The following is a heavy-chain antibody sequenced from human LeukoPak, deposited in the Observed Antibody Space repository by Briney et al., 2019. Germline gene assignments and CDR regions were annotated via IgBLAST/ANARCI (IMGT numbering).Heavy chain of an antibody. CDR1: GFTFSANN. CDR3: AKDGGGGTYSFDY. CDR2: IDHDGSQK. D-gene: IGHD3-16*01. J-gene: IGHJ4*02. Sequence: GGSLTLSCAVSGFTFSANNRHWLRQSRGKGLEWVTFIDHDGSQKFYADSVKRRLTIPRDNSKNALYLHINSLRSEDTAVYYCAKDGGGGTYSFDYWGQGSLVTVSS. V-gene: IGHV3-30*02.